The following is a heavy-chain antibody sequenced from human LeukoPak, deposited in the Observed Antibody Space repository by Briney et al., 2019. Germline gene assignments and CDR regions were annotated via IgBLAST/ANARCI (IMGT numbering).Heavy chain of an antibody. J-gene: IGHJ4*02. V-gene: IGHV3-74*01. CDR1: GFTFSSYW. CDR2: INSDGSST. Sequence: GGSLRLSSAASGFTFSSYWMHWVRQAPGKGLVWVSRINSDGSSTSYADSVKGRFTISRDNAKNTLYLQMNSLRAEDTAVYYCARGGYSGYVPFDYWGQGTLVTVSS. CDR3: ARGGYSGYVPFDY. D-gene: IGHD5-12*01.